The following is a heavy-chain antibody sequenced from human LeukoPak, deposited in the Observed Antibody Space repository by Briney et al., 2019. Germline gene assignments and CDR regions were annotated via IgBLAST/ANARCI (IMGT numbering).Heavy chain of an antibody. D-gene: IGHD6-13*01. CDR2: IYYSGNT. Sequence: SETLSLTCTVSGGSISSGDYYWSWIRQPPGKDLEWIGTIYYSGNTYYNPSLKSRVTISVDASQNQFSLKLNSVTAADTAVYYCARHPSAGNSYHYGMDVWGQGTTVTVSS. CDR3: ARHPSAGNSYHYGMDV. V-gene: IGHV4-39*01. CDR1: GGSISSGDYY. J-gene: IGHJ6*02.